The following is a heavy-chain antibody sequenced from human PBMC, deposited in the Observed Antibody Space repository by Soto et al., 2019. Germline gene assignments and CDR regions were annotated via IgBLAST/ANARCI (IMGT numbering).Heavy chain of an antibody. V-gene: IGHV1-18*01. Sequence: QVQLVQSGAEVKKPGASVKVSCKASGYTFTSYGISWVRQAPGQGLEWMGWISAYNGNTNYAQKLQGRGTMTTDTSTSAADMELRSLRSDDTAVYYCVRDRLWGEDNWFDPWGQGTLVTVSS. CDR1: GYTFTSYG. CDR2: ISAYNGNT. D-gene: IGHD3-16*01. CDR3: VRDRLWGEDNWFDP. J-gene: IGHJ5*02.